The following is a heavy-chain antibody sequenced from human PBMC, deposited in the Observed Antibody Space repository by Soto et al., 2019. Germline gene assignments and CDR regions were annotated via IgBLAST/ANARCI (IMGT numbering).Heavy chain of an antibody. V-gene: IGHV5-51*01. J-gene: IGHJ6*02. Sequence: PGESLKISCKGSGYSFTSYWIGWVRQMPGKGLEWMGIIYPGDSDTRYSPSFQGQVTISADKSISTAYLQWSSLKASDTAMYYCARHLGYCSSTSCDYYYGMDVWGQGTTVTVS. CDR1: GYSFTSYW. CDR3: ARHLGYCSSTSCDYYYGMDV. CDR2: IYPGDSDT. D-gene: IGHD2-2*01.